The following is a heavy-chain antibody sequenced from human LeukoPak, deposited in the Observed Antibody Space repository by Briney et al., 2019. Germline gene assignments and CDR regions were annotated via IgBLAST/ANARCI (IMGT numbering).Heavy chain of an antibody. CDR2: ISSSSSYI. CDR1: GFTFSSYS. Sequence: GGSLRLSCAASGFTFSSYSMNWVRQAPGKGLEWVSSISSSSSYIYYADSVKGRFTISRDNAKNSLYLQMNSLRAEDTAVYYCARALRGTVVFDLWGRGTLVTVSS. D-gene: IGHD1-26*01. J-gene: IGHJ2*01. CDR3: ARALRGTVVFDL. V-gene: IGHV3-21*01.